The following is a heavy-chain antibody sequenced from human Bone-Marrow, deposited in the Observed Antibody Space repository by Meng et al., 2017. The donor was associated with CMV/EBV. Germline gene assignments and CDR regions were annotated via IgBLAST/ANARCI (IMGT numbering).Heavy chain of an antibody. J-gene: IGHJ4*02. Sequence: SETLSLTCTVSGGSISSSSYYWGWIRQPPGKGLEWIGSIYYSGSINYNPSLKSRVTISLETSKNQFSLKLTSVTTADTAVYYCARARLQLGREFDYWGQGTLVTVSS. CDR1: GGSISSSSYY. CDR2: IYYSGSI. CDR3: ARARLQLGREFDY. V-gene: IGHV4-39*07. D-gene: IGHD4-11*01.